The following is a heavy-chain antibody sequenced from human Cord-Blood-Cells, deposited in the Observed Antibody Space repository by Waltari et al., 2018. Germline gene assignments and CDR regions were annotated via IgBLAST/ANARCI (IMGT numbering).Heavy chain of an antibody. V-gene: IGHV4-34*01. CDR1: GGSFSGYY. CDR3: ARIAAAGYNWFDP. D-gene: IGHD6-13*01. J-gene: IGHJ5*02. Sequence: QVQLQQWGAGLLTPSETLSLTCAAYGGSFSGYYWTWIRQPPGKGLEWIGEINHSGSTNYNPSLKSRVTISVDTSKNQFSLKLSSVTAADTAVYYCARIAAAGYNWFDPWGQGTLVTVSS. CDR2: INHSGST.